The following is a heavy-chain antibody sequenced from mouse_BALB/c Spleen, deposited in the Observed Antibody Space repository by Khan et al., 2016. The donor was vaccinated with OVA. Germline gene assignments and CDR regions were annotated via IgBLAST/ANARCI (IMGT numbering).Heavy chain of an antibody. CDR1: GFSLTTSG. V-gene: IGHV2-2*02. J-gene: IGHJ3*01. D-gene: IGHD2-4*01. CDR3: ARNYDYDEGLAY. CDR2: IWSGGTT. Sequence: QVQLKQSGPGLVQPSQSLSITCTVSGFSLTTSGVHWVRQTPGKGLEWLGVIWSGGTTDYSAAFISRLSITKDNSKSQVFFKMNSLRANDTAIYDCARNYDYDEGLAYWGQGTLVTVSA.